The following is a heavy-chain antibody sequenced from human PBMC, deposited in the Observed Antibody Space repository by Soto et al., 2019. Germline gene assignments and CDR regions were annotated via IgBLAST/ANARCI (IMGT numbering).Heavy chain of an antibody. CDR1: GFTISSNY. V-gene: IGHV3-53*02. D-gene: IGHD6-19*01. Sequence: EVQLVETGGDLIQPGGSLRLSCAASGFTISSNYMSWVRQAPGKGLEWVSVIYSGGNTYYADSVKGRFTISRDNSKNMVYLPVNSRRAEVTAVYYCARESMWGQYSSGLSGAFDIWGQVTMVTVSS. CDR2: IYSGGNT. J-gene: IGHJ3*02. CDR3: ARESMWGQYSSGLSGAFDI.